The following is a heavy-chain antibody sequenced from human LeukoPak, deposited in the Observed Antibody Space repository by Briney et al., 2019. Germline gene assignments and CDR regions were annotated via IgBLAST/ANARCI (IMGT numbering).Heavy chain of an antibody. CDR2: ISYDGSNK. Sequence: GGSLRLSCAASGSTFSSYAMHWVRQAPGKGLEWVAVISYDGSNKYYADSVKGRFTISRDNSKNTLYLQMNSLRAEDTATYYCARADLAAGGDYFDYWGQGALVTVSS. CDR1: GSTFSSYA. V-gene: IGHV3-30*04. CDR3: ARADLAAGGDYFDY. D-gene: IGHD6-25*01. J-gene: IGHJ4*02.